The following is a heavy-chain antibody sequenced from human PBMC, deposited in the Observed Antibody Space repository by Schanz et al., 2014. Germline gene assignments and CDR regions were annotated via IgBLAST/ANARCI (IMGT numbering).Heavy chain of an antibody. D-gene: IGHD3-22*01. CDR2: ISYDGSNE. J-gene: IGHJ4*02. CDR3: AKSYDTSGYSGFDY. V-gene: IGHV3-30*04. Sequence: HVQLVESGGGVVQPGRSLRLSCAASGFTFSTYAMHWVRQAPGKGLEWVAIISYDGSNEYYADSVKGRFTISRDNSKNTLYLQMNSLRTEDTAVYFCAKSYDTSGYSGFDYWGQGTLVTVSS. CDR1: GFTFSTYA.